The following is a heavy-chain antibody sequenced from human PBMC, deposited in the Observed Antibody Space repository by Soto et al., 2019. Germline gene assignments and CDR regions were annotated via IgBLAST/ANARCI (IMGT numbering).Heavy chain of an antibody. CDR2: ISGSGGST. V-gene: IGHV3-23*01. CDR3: AKDPRDITMVLGYFDY. CDR1: GFTFSSYA. D-gene: IGHD3-10*01. Sequence: GGSLRLSCAASGFTFSSYAMSWVRQAPGKGLEWVSAISGSGGSTYYADSVKGRFTISRDNSKNTLYLQMNSLRAEDTAVYYCAKDPRDITMVLGYFDYWGQGTLVTVYS. J-gene: IGHJ4*02.